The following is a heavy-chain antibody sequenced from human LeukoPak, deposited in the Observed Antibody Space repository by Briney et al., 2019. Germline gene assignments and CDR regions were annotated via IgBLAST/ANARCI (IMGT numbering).Heavy chain of an antibody. CDR1: GGSISSYY. Sequence: SETLSLTCTVSGGSISSYYWSWIRQPAGKGLEWIGRIYTSGSTNYNPSLKSRVTMSVDTSKNQFSLKLSSVTAADTAVYYCASTRGEVVVVPAAPRGDYYGMDVWGQGTTATVSS. CDR3: ASTRGEVVVVPAAPRGDYYGMDV. J-gene: IGHJ6*02. V-gene: IGHV4-4*07. CDR2: IYTSGST. D-gene: IGHD2-2*01.